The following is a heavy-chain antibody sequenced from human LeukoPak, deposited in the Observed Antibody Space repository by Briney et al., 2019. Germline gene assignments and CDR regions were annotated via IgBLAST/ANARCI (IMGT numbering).Heavy chain of an antibody. D-gene: IGHD4-17*01. Sequence: GGSLRLSCAASGFTFTSFGMTWVRQPPGKGLEWVSSISGSSGSTYYADSVKGRFTISRDNSKNTLYLQMNSLGSEDTAVYYCAKSRTKYGDSLVDYWGQGILVTVSS. CDR2: ISGSSGST. V-gene: IGHV3-23*01. CDR1: GFTFTSFG. J-gene: IGHJ4*02. CDR3: AKSRTKYGDSLVDY.